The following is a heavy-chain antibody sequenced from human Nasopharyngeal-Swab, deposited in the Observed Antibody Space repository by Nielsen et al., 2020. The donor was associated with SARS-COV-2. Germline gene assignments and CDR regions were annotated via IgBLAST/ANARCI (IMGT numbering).Heavy chain of an antibody. Sequence: SVKVSCKASGFTFTSSAVQWVRQARGQRLEWRGWIVVGSGNTNYAQKFQERVTITRDMSTSTAYMELSSLRSEDTAVYYCAADVVDSMVRGAGGYWGQGTLVTVSS. CDR2: IVVGSGNT. V-gene: IGHV1-58*01. D-gene: IGHD3-10*01. CDR1: GFTFTSSA. J-gene: IGHJ4*02. CDR3: AADVVDSMVRGAGGY.